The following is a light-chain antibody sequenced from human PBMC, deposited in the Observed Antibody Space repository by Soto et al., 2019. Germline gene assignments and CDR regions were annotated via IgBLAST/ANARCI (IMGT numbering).Light chain of an antibody. V-gene: IGKV3-20*01. J-gene: IGKJ2*01. CDR2: GAS. Sequence: EIVLTQSPGTLSLSPGERATLSCRASQSVSSSYLVWYQQKPGQAPRLLISGASSRATGIPDRFSGSGSGTEFTLTISRLEHEDVAVYYCQQQTSSPLLYTFGQGTKLEIK. CDR1: QSVSSSY. CDR3: QQQTSSPLLYT.